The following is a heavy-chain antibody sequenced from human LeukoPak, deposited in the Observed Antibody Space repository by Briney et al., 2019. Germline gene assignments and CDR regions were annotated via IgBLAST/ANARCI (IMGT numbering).Heavy chain of an antibody. J-gene: IGHJ4*02. Sequence: PGRSLRLSCAASGVTFSSYGMHWVRQAPGKGLEWVAVISYDGSNKYYADSVKGRFTISRDNSKNTLYLQMNRLSAEDTAVYYCAKDTRDWELLRLFDYWGQGTLVTVSS. D-gene: IGHD1-26*01. CDR2: ISYDGSNK. V-gene: IGHV3-30*18. CDR3: AKDTRDWELLRLFDY. CDR1: GVTFSSYG.